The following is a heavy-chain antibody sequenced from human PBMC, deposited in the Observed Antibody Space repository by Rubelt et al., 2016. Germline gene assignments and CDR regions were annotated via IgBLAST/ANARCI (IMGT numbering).Heavy chain of an antibody. CDR2: INHSGST. J-gene: IGHJ5*02. D-gene: IGHD6-6*01. CDR3: AREGDTYSSSSRGGLA. V-gene: IGHV4-34*01. Sequence: GEINHSGSTNYNPSLKSRVTISVDTSKNQFSLKLSSVTAADTAVYYCAREGDTYSSSSRGGLAWGQGTLVTVSS.